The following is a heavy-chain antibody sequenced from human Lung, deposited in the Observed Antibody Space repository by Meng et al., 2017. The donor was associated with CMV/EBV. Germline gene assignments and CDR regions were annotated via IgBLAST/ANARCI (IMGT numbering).Heavy chain of an antibody. CDR2: IYYSGTT. D-gene: IGHD1-14*01. CDR1: GGSISSTSDY. J-gene: IGHJ5*02. CDR3: ARRPPALTGNWFDP. V-gene: IGHV4-39*02. Sequence: SETLSLXCSVSGGSISSTSDYWGWIRQPPGKGLEWIGSIYYSGTTYYNPYLKSRVTVSVATSKNHLSLTLSAVTAADTAVYYCARRPPALTGNWFDPWGQGXLVTVSS.